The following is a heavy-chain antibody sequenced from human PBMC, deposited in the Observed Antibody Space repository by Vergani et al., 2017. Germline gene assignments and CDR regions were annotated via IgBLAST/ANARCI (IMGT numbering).Heavy chain of an antibody. CDR3: ARNRGQKAPQGAFDI. D-gene: IGHD3-10*01. J-gene: IGHJ3*02. Sequence: QVQLVQSGAEVKKPGASVKVSCKASGYTFSSYAISWVRQAPGQGLEWMGRIIPILGIANYAQKFQGRVTITADKSTSTAYMELSSLRSEDTAVYYCARNRGQKAPQGAFDIWGQGTMVTVSS. CDR1: GYTFSSYA. CDR2: IIPILGIA. V-gene: IGHV1-69*04.